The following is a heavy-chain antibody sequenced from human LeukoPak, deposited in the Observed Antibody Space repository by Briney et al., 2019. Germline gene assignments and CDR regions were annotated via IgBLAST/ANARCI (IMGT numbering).Heavy chain of an antibody. D-gene: IGHD5-18*01. V-gene: IGHV3-53*01. CDR2: IYGGGST. Sequence: GGSLRLSCAASGFTVSSSSTSWVRQAPGKGLEWVSVIYGGGSTRYADSVKGRFTISRDTSKNTLYLQINSLRAEDTAVYFCARATIQMWRLDYWGQGTLVTVSS. CDR1: GFTVSSSS. J-gene: IGHJ4*02. CDR3: ARATIQMWRLDY.